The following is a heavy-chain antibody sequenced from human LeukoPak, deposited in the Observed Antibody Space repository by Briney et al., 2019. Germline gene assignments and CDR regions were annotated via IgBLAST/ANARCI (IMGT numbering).Heavy chain of an antibody. Sequence: ASVKVSCKASGYTFTSYGISWVRQAPGQGLEWMGWISAYNGNTNYAQKLQGRVTMTTDTSTSTAYMGLRSLRSDDTAVYYCARAMYYYDSSGYYYNWFDPWGQGTLVTVSS. CDR2: ISAYNGNT. V-gene: IGHV1-18*01. D-gene: IGHD3-22*01. J-gene: IGHJ5*02. CDR3: ARAMYYYDSSGYYYNWFDP. CDR1: GYTFTSYG.